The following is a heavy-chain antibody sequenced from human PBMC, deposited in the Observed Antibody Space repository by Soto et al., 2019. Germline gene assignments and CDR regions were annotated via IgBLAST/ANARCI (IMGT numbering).Heavy chain of an antibody. J-gene: IGHJ4*02. CDR1: GFTFSSYW. CDR3: AKDLSWGQCDY. CDR2: IKTDGTVT. Sequence: HPGGSLRLSCAASGFTFSSYWMRWVRQDAGKGLLWVSSIKTDGTVTQYADSVKGRFTVSRDNAKNTLYLQMNSLRAEDTAVYYCAKDLSWGQCDYWGQGALVTVSS. V-gene: IGHV3-74*03. D-gene: IGHD3-16*01.